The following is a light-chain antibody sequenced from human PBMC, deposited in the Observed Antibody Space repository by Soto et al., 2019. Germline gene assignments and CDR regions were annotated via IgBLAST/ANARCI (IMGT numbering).Light chain of an antibody. J-gene: IGLJ2*01. CDR2: GNS. Sequence: QSVLTQPPSVSGAPGQRVTISCTGSSSNIGAGYDVHWYQQLPGTAPKLLIYGNSNRPSGVPDRFSGSKSGTSASLAITGLQAEDEADYYCQSYDSSLTVVFGGETKVTVI. CDR3: QSYDSSLTVV. V-gene: IGLV1-40*01. CDR1: SSNIGAGYD.